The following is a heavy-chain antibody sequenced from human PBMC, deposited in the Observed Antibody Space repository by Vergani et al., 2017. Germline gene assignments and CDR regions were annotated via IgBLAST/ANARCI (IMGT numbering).Heavy chain of an antibody. J-gene: IGHJ3*02. CDR1: GFTFSSYG. CDR2: ISYDGSNK. V-gene: IGHV3-30*18. Sequence: VQLVESGGGVVQPGRSLRLSCAASGFTFSSYGMHWVRQAPGKGLEWVAVISYDGSNKYYADSVKGRFTISRDNSKNTLYLQMNSLRAEDTAVYYCAKGGQQLVPHDAFDIWGQGTMVTVSS. CDR3: AKGGQQLVPHDAFDI. D-gene: IGHD6-13*01.